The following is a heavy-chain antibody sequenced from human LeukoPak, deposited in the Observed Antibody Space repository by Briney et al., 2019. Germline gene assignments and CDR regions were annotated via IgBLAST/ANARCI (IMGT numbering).Heavy chain of an antibody. CDR1: GGSFSGYY. CDR2: INHSGST. J-gene: IGHJ6*03. D-gene: IGHD3-10*01. V-gene: IGHV4-34*01. CDR3: AREAMVREVIISRYYYYMDV. Sequence: PSETLSLTCAVYGGSFSGYYWSWIRQPPGKGLEWIGEINHSGSTNYNPSLKSRVTISVDTSKNQFSLKLSSVTAADTAVYYCAREAMVREVIISRYYYYMDVWGKGTTVTVSS.